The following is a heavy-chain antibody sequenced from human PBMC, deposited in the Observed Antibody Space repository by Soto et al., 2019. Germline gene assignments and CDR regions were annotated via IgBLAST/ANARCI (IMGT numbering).Heavy chain of an antibody. CDR3: ARDRFGGDYYDSSGYYFYYGMDV. Sequence: GESLKISCKASGYSFSSYWIGWVRQMPGKGLEWMGIIYPGDSDTKYSPSLQGQVTISADTSISTAYLQWTSLKASDTAMYYCARDRFGGDYYDSSGYYFYYGMDVWGQGTTVTVSS. D-gene: IGHD3-22*01. V-gene: IGHV5-51*01. J-gene: IGHJ6*02. CDR1: GYSFSSYW. CDR2: IYPGDSDT.